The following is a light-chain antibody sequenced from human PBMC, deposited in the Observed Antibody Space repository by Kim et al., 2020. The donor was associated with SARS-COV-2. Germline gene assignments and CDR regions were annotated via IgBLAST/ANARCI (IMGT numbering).Light chain of an antibody. CDR1: TGHSSYA. CDR3: QTWGTGIVV. Sequence: ASVRLTCTLSTGHSSYAIAWHQQQPEKGPRYMMKLNSDGSHSKGDGIPDRFSGSSSGAERSLTISSLQSEDAADYYCQTWGTGIVVFGGGTQLTVL. CDR2: LNSDGSH. V-gene: IGLV4-69*01. J-gene: IGLJ2*01.